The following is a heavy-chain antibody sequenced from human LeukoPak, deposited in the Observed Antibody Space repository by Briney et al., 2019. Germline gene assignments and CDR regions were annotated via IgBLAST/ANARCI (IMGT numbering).Heavy chain of an antibody. D-gene: IGHD3-16*01. CDR1: GGSINSGNFY. CDR3: GRLRGTLDY. CDR2: IFYTGST. J-gene: IGHJ4*02. V-gene: IGHV4-39*01. Sequence: SETLSLTCTVSGGSINSGNFYWGWIRQPPGKGLEWIGSIFYTGSTYYNPSLKSRVSMSVDTSKNQFSLKLSSVTAADTAVYYCGRLRGTLDYWGQGTLVTVSS.